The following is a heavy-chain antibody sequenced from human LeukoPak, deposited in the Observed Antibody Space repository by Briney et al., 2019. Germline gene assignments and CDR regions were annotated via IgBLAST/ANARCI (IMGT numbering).Heavy chain of an antibody. CDR3: AKGRYSSSGYFDY. V-gene: IGHV3-23*01. CDR2: ISGSGGST. Sequence: GGSLRLSCAASGFTFSSYAMSWVRQAPGKGLDWVSAISGSGGSTYYADSVKGRFTISRDNSKNTLYLQMNSLRAEDTAVYYCAKGRYSSSGYFDYWGQGTLVTVSS. D-gene: IGHD6-13*01. CDR1: GFTFSSYA. J-gene: IGHJ4*02.